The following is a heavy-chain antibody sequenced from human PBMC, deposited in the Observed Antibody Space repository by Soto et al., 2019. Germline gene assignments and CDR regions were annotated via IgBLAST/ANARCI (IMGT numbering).Heavy chain of an antibody. CDR3: ARSPPYSSSSKFDY. CDR1: GYTFTSYG. D-gene: IGHD6-6*01. CDR2: ISAYNGNT. J-gene: IGHJ4*02. V-gene: IGHV1-18*01. Sequence: ASVKVSCKSSGYTFTSYGISWVRQAPGQGLEWMGWISAYNGNTNYAQKFQGRVTITADKSTSTAYMELSSLRSEDTAVYYCARSPPYSSSSKFDYWGQGTLVTVSS.